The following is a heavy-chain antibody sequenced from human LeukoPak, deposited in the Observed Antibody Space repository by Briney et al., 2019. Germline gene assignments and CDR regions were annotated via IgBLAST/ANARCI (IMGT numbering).Heavy chain of an antibody. V-gene: IGHV3-7*02. CDR2: IKQDGSEK. CDR1: GFTFSSYW. Sequence: GGSLRLSCAASGFTFSSYWMSWVRQAPGKGLEWVANIKQDGSEKYYVDSVKGRFTISRDNAKNSLYLQMNSLRAEDTAVYYCARMRSLCYDSSGLLMYYFDYWGQGTLVTVSS. D-gene: IGHD3-22*01. CDR3: ARMRSLCYDSSGLLMYYFDY. J-gene: IGHJ4*02.